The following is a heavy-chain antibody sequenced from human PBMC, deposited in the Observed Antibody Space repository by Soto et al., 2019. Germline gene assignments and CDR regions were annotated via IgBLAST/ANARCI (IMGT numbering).Heavy chain of an antibody. J-gene: IGHJ1*01. Sequence: QVQLVESGGGVVQPGRSLRLSCAASGFTFSSYGMHWVRQAPGKGLEWVAVISYDGSNKYYADSVKGRFTISRDNSKNTLYLQMNSLRAEETAVYYCAKEGQYDRSGYYAPQYFPHWGQGTLVTVSS. CDR2: ISYDGSNK. V-gene: IGHV3-30*18. CDR3: AKEGQYDRSGYYAPQYFPH. D-gene: IGHD3-22*01. CDR1: GFTFSSYG.